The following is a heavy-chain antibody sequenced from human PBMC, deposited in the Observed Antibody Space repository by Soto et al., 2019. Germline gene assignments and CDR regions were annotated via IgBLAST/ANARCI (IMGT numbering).Heavy chain of an antibody. Sequence: TGGSLRLSCAASGFTFSSYSMNWVRQAPGKGLEWVSSISSSSSYIYYADSVKGRFTISRDNAKNSLYLQMNSLRAEDTAVYYCARSYDSSGYYRYYFDYWGQGTLVPVSS. CDR2: ISSSSSYI. D-gene: IGHD3-22*01. J-gene: IGHJ4*02. V-gene: IGHV3-21*01. CDR3: ARSYDSSGYYRYYFDY. CDR1: GFTFSSYS.